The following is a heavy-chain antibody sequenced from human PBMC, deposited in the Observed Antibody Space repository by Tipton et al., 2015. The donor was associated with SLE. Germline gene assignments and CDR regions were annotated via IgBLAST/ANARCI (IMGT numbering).Heavy chain of an antibody. D-gene: IGHD1-14*01. CDR1: GFTFDAYG. J-gene: IGHJ5*02. CDR3: ARHNRRNEYGWFDP. Sequence: SLRLSCAASGFTFDAYGMSWVRQAPGKGLEWVSGINWNGGSTRYGDSVKGRFTISRDNAKNSLYLQMNSLRAEDTALYHCARHNRRNEYGWFDPWFQGTLFTVSS. V-gene: IGHV3-20*01. CDR2: INWNGGST.